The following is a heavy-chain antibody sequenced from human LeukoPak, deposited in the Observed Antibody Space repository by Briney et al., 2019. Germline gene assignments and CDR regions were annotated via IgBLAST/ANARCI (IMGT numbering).Heavy chain of an antibody. CDR3: ARVKGNYQNWFGP. D-gene: IGHD1-7*01. J-gene: IGHJ5*02. CDR2: IFYSGRA. Sequence: PSQTLSLTCTVSGGSISSGDFHWSWVRQPPGKGLEWFGYIFYSGRAYYNPSLKSRVTISVDTSRNQFSLKLNSVTATDTAVYYCARVKGNYQNWFGPWGQGTLVTVSS. V-gene: IGHV4-30-4*01. CDR1: GGSISSGDFH.